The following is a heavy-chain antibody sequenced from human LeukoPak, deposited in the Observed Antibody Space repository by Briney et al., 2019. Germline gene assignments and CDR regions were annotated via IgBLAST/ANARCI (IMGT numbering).Heavy chain of an antibody. J-gene: IGHJ4*02. D-gene: IGHD3-16*01. CDR1: GGSISSSSYY. CDR3: ASLRAGDSY. Sequence: SETLSLTCTVSGGSISSSSYYWGWIRQPPGKGLEWIGSIYYSGSTYYNPSLKSRVTISVNTSKNQFSLKLSSVTAAYTAVYYCASLRAGDSYWGQGTLVTVSS. CDR2: IYYSGST. V-gene: IGHV4-39*01.